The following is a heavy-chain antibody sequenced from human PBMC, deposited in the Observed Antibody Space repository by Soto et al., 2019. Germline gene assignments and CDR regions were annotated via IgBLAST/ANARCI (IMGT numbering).Heavy chain of an antibody. J-gene: IGHJ5*02. D-gene: IGHD3-9*01. Sequence: SETLSLTCTVSGASLSSGSYYWSWIRQPPGKGLEWLGYIYYSGTTKYNPSLTSRVTLSVDMSKNQFSLKLNSVTAADSAVYFCARFASPYFDLLSAFDPWGQGVLDTCSS. CDR3: ARFASPYFDLLSAFDP. CDR1: GASLSSGSYY. V-gene: IGHV4-61*01. CDR2: IYYSGTT.